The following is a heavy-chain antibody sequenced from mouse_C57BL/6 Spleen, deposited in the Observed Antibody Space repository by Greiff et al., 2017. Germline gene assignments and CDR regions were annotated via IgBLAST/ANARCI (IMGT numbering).Heavy chain of an antibody. V-gene: IGHV1-7*01. Sequence: VQLQESGAELAKPGASVTLSCKASGYTFTSYWMHWVQQRPGPGLEWIGYINPSSGYTKYNQKFKDKATLTADKSSSTAYMQLSSLTYEDSAVYYCARDADGNFLFAYWGQGTLVTVSA. J-gene: IGHJ3*01. CDR3: ARDADGNFLFAY. CDR2: INPSSGYT. D-gene: IGHD2-1*01. CDR1: GYTFTSYW.